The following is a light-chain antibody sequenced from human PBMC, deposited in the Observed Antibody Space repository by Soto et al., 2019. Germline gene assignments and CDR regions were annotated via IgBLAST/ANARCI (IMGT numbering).Light chain of an antibody. V-gene: IGKV1-5*03. CDR2: KAS. CDR1: QSISTS. CDR3: QHYNTHSRA. Sequence: DIQMTQSPSTLSASVGDRVTITCRASQSISTSLAWYQQKPGKAPKLLIYKASSLQSGVPSRFSGSGSGTQFTLTISSLQPDDFATYYCQHYNTHSRAFGQGPKVEIK. J-gene: IGKJ1*01.